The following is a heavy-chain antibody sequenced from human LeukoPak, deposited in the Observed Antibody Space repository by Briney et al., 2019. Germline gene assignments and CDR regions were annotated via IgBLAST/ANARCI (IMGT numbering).Heavy chain of an antibody. CDR1: GFTFSNAW. V-gene: IGHV3-15*01. CDR2: IKSKTDGGTT. CDR3: TIDGGCGGSCYGSGDAFDI. J-gene: IGHJ3*02. Sequence: GGSLRLSCAASGFTFSNAWMSWVRQAPGKGLEWVGRIKSKTDGGTTDYAAPVKGRFTISRDDSKNTLYLQVNSLKTEDTAVYYCTIDGGCGGSCYGSGDAFDIWGQGTMVTVSS. D-gene: IGHD2-15*01.